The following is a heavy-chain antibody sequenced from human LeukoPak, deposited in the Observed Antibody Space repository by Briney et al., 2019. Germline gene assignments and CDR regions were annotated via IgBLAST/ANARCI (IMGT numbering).Heavy chain of an antibody. V-gene: IGHV3-48*03. Sequence: GGSLRLSCAASRFTFSSYEMNWVRQAPGKGLEWASYISSSGSTIYYADSVKGRFTISRDNAKNSLYLQMNSLRAEDTAVYYCARVSFSMVRGVIPGYFDYWGQGTLVTVSS. J-gene: IGHJ4*02. CDR1: RFTFSSYE. D-gene: IGHD3-10*01. CDR2: ISSSGSTI. CDR3: ARVSFSMVRGVIPGYFDY.